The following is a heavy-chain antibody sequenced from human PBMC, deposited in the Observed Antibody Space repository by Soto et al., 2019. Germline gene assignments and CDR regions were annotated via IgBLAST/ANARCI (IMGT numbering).Heavy chain of an antibody. CDR3: ARVGGGYQLLHAFDI. CDR2: ISSSSSYI. D-gene: IGHD2-2*01. Sequence: VGSLRLSCAASGFTFSSYSMNWVRQAPGKALEWVSSISSSSSYIYYTDSVKGRFTISRDNAKNSLYLQMNSLRAEDTAVYYCARVGGGYQLLHAFDIWGQGTMVTVSS. V-gene: IGHV3-21*01. J-gene: IGHJ3*02. CDR1: GFTFSSYS.